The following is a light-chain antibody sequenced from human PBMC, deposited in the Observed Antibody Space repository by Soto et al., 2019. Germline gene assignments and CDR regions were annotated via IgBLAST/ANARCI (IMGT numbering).Light chain of an antibody. CDR3: QQRKNWQVT. CDR1: QSISSW. J-gene: IGKJ5*01. Sequence: DIQMTQSPSTLSASVGDRVTTTCRASQSISSWLAWYQQKPGKAPKLLIYKASSLESGVPSRVSGSGSGTDFTLTISSLEPEDFAVYYCQQRKNWQVTFGQGTRLEIK. CDR2: KAS. V-gene: IGKV1-5*03.